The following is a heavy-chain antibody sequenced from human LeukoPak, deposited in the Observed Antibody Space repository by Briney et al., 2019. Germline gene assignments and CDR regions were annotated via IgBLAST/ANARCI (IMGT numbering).Heavy chain of an antibody. Sequence: SETLSLTCTVSGGSISGNYWSWIRQPPGMGLEWIGYIYYSGTTNHNPSLKSRVTISVDTPKNQFSLKLSSVTAADTAVYYCARDHACSNGVCSYFDYWGQGTLVTVSS. CDR1: GGSISGNY. J-gene: IGHJ4*02. CDR2: IYYSGTT. V-gene: IGHV4-59*01. D-gene: IGHD2-8*01. CDR3: ARDHACSNGVCSYFDY.